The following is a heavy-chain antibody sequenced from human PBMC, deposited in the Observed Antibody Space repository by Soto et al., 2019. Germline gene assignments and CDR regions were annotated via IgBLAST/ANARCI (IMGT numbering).Heavy chain of an antibody. Sequence: SETLSLTCTVSGGSISSSSYYWGWIRQPPGKGLEWIGSMYYSGNTYYNPSLDSRVTISVDTSKNQFSLGLSSVTAADTAVYYCARTLFYYGSGSYSDYWGQGTLVTVSS. J-gene: IGHJ4*02. D-gene: IGHD3-10*01. CDR2: MYYSGNT. CDR3: ARTLFYYGSGSYSDY. V-gene: IGHV4-39*01. CDR1: GGSISSSSYY.